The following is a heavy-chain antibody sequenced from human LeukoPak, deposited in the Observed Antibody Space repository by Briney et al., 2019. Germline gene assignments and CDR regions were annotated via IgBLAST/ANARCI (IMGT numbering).Heavy chain of an antibody. CDR3: ARDTEENSGSYPLYYYYYMDV. V-gene: IGHV3-74*01. CDR1: GFTFSSYW. J-gene: IGHJ6*03. D-gene: IGHD3-10*01. CDR2: INSDGSST. Sequence: PGGSLRLSCAASGFTFSSYWMHWVRQAPGKGLVWVSRINSDGSSTSYADSVKGRFTISTDNAKNTLYLQMNSLRAEDTAVYYCARDTEENSGSYPLYYYYYMDVWGKGTTVTVSS.